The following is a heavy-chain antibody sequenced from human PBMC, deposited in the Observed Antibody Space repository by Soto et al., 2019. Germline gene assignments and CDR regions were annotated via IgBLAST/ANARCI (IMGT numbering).Heavy chain of an antibody. CDR2: ISANGASI. J-gene: IGHJ5*02. CDR3: AKDRYYDTPGWFDP. Sequence: GGSLRLSCVGSGFTFRDHAMRWVRQAPGRGLEWVSAISANGASIQHADSVKGRFSVSRDNAKNTVYLQMDNLRTEDSAVYYCAKDRYYDTPGWFDPWGQGARVTVSS. V-gene: IGHV3-23*01. D-gene: IGHD3-22*01. CDR1: GFTFRDHA.